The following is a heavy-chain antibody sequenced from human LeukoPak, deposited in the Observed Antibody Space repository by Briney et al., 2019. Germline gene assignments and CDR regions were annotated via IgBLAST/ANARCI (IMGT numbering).Heavy chain of an antibody. V-gene: IGHV4-34*01. J-gene: IGHJ6*03. CDR1: GGSFSGYY. D-gene: IGHD3-10*01. CDR3: ARGFGGSMVRGVISRTTYYYYYMDV. CDR2: INHSGST. Sequence: PSETLSLTCAVYGGSFSGYYWSWIRQPPGKGLEWIGEINHSGSTNYNPSLKSRVTISVDTSKNQFSLKLSSVTAADTAVYYCARGFGGSMVRGVISRTTYYYYYMDVWGKGTTVTVSS.